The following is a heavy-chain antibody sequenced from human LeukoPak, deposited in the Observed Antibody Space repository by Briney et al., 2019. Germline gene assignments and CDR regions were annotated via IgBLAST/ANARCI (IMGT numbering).Heavy chain of an antibody. D-gene: IGHD2-2*01. J-gene: IGHJ4*02. CDR1: GFPFSSYA. CDR2: ISSNGGST. Sequence: GGSLRLSCAASGFPFSSYAMHWVRQAPGKGLEYVSAISSNGGSTYYANSVKGRFTISRDNSKNTLYLQMGSLRAEDMAVYYCARAVVPAAPFDYWGQGTLVTVSS. V-gene: IGHV3-64*01. CDR3: ARAVVPAAPFDY.